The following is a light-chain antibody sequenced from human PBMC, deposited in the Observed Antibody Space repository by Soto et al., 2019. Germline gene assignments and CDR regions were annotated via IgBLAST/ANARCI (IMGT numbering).Light chain of an antibody. CDR3: QQYDISPLT. Sequence: EVVVTQSTGTLSLSRGERATLSCRASQSVRSSHLAWYQQKPGQAPRLLIYGASSRATGIPDRFSGSGSGADFTLTISRLEPEDFAVYYCQQYDISPLTFGGGTKVAIK. CDR1: QSVRSSH. V-gene: IGKV3-20*01. J-gene: IGKJ4*01. CDR2: GAS.